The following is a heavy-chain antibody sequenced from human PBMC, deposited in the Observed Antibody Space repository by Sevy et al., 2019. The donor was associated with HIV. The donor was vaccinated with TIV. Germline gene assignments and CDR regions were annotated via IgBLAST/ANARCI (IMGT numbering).Heavy chain of an antibody. V-gene: IGHV1-18*04. CDR2: ISAYNGNT. Sequence: ASVKVSCKASGYTFTSYGISWVQQAPGQGLEWMGWISAYNGNTNYAQKLQGRVTMTTDTSTSTAYMELRGLRSDETAVYYCARVKGDSSGWYEGYYYYMDVWGKGTTVTVSS. J-gene: IGHJ6*03. CDR3: ARVKGDSSGWYEGYYYYMDV. D-gene: IGHD6-19*01. CDR1: GYTFTSYG.